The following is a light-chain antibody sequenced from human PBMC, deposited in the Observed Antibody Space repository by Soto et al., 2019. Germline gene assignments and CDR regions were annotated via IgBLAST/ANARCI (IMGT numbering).Light chain of an antibody. CDR2: QDS. CDR3: QAWDSSTAGV. J-gene: IGLJ2*01. CDR1: KLGDKY. V-gene: IGLV3-1*01. Sequence: SYELTQPPSVSVSPGQTASITCSADKLGDKYACWYQQKPGQSPVLVIYQDSKRPSGIPERFSGSNSGNTATLTISGTQAMDEADYYCQAWDSSTAGVFGGGTKLTVL.